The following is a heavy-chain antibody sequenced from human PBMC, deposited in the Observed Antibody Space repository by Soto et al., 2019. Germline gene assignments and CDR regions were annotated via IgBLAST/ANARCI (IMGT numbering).Heavy chain of an antibody. CDR3: ARDHWEYNYYYAMDV. V-gene: IGHV1-2*04. Sequence: GASVKVSCKASGYTFTGYYMHWVRQAPGQGLEWMGWIHPNSGGTNYAQKFQGWVTMTRDTSTSTAYMELSRLRSDDTAVYYCARDHWEYNYYYAMDVWGQGTTVTVSS. CDR2: IHPNSGGT. CDR1: GYTFTGYY. D-gene: IGHD7-27*01. J-gene: IGHJ6*02.